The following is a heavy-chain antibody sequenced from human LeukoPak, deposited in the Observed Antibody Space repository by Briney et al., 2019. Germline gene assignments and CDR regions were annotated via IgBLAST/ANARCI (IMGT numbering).Heavy chain of an antibody. CDR3: ASAHYYDSSGYSLGDAFDI. V-gene: IGHV4-59*08. CDR1: GGSISSYY. D-gene: IGHD3-22*01. J-gene: IGHJ3*02. Sequence: PSGTLSLTCTVSGGSISSYYWSWIRQPPGKGLEWIGYIYYSGSTNYNPSLKSRVTISVDTSRNQFSLKLSSVTVADTAVYYCASAHYYDSSGYSLGDAFDIWGQGTMVTVSS. CDR2: IYYSGST.